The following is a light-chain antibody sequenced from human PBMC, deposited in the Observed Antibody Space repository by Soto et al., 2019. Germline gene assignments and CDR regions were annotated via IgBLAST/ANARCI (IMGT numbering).Light chain of an antibody. V-gene: IGLV1-40*01. CDR1: SSNIVAGYD. J-gene: IGLJ1*01. CDR2: GHS. Sequence: QSVLTQPPSASGAPGQRVTISCTGSSSNIVAGYDVHWYWQLPGSATKLLIDGHSNRPSGVPDRFSASKSGTSASLAITGLQAEDEADYYCQAYDNSLSALVFGTGTKVTVL. CDR3: QAYDNSLSALV.